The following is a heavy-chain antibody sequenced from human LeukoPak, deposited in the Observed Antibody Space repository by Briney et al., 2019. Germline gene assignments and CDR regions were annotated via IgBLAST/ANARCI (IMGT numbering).Heavy chain of an antibody. CDR2: IRSKANSYAT. Sequence: GGSLRLSCAASGFTFSGSAMHWVRQASGKGLEWVGRIRSKANSYATAYAASVKGRFTISRDDSKNTAYLQMNSLKTEDTAVYYCTRHDQQEPPVWGKGTAVTVSS. D-gene: IGHD1-14*01. CDR1: GFTFSGSA. CDR3: TRHDQQEPPV. V-gene: IGHV3-73*01. J-gene: IGHJ6*04.